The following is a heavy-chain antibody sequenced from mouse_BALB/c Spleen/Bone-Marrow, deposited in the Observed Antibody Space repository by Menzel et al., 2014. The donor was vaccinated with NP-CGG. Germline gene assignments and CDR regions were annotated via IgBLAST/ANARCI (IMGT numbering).Heavy chain of an antibody. D-gene: IGHD2-1*01. J-gene: IGHJ1*01. Sequence: EVKLVESGAELVRSGASVKLSCTASGFNIKDYYMHWVKQRPEQGLEWIGWIDPENGDTEYAPKFQGKATMTADTSSNTAYLQLSSLTSGDTAVYYCNAAIYCGNYFDVWGAGTTVTVSS. CDR2: IDPENGDT. V-gene: IGHV14-4*02. CDR1: GFNIKDYY. CDR3: NAAIYCGNYFDV.